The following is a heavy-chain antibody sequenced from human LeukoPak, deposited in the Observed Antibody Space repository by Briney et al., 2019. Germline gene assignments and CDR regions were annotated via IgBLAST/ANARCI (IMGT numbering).Heavy chain of an antibody. J-gene: IGHJ4*02. V-gene: IGHV3-43*02. Sequence: GGSLRLSCGASGFTFDDYAMHWVRQAPGKGLEWVSLINGDRGRTYYADSVKGRFTISRDNSKNSLYLQMNSLRTEDTALYYCAKQWAVYYYDSSGFDYWGQGTLVTVSS. D-gene: IGHD3-22*01. CDR2: INGDRGRT. CDR3: AKQWAVYYYDSSGFDY. CDR1: GFTFDDYA.